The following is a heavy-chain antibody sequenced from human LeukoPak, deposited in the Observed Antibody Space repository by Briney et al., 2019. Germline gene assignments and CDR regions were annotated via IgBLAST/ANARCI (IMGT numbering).Heavy chain of an antibody. D-gene: IGHD1-26*01. CDR2: INHSGST. CDR3: ARGSGSYQNPYAFDY. J-gene: IGHJ4*02. CDR1: GGSFSGYY. Sequence: PSETLSLTCAVYGGSFSGYYWSWIRQPPGKGLEWIGEINHSGSTNYNPSLKSRVTISVDTSKNQFSLKLSSVTAADTAVYYCARGSGSYQNPYAFDYWGQGTLVTVSS. V-gene: IGHV4-34*01.